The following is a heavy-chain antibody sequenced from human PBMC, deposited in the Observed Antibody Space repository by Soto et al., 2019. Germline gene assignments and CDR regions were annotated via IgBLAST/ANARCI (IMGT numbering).Heavy chain of an antibody. CDR3: AKENWANPDS. V-gene: IGHV3-11*01. CDR2: ISSGSDTI. D-gene: IGHD7-27*01. CDR1: GFWFSPPS. Sequence: GGALRPSCAGPGFWFSPPSMGRVRQVPGKGLEGLSYISSGSDTIFYADSVKGRFTISRDNAKNSLFLQMNNLTVEDTAVYYCAKENWANPDSWGQGTLVTVSS. J-gene: IGHJ4*02.